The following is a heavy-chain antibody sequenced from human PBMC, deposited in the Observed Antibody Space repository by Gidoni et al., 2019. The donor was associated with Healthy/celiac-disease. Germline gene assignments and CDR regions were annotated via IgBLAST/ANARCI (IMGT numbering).Heavy chain of an antibody. CDR2: IIPIFGTA. J-gene: IGHJ2*01. V-gene: IGHV1-69*06. Sequence: QVQLVQSGAEVKKPGSSVKVSCKASGGPFSSYAISWVRQAPGQGLEWMGGIIPIFGTANYAQKFQGRVTITADKSTSTAYMELSSLRSEDTAVYYCARGGAIVVVPAAHYWYFDLWGRGTLVTVSS. D-gene: IGHD2-2*01. CDR3: ARGGAIVVVPAAHYWYFDL. CDR1: GGPFSSYA.